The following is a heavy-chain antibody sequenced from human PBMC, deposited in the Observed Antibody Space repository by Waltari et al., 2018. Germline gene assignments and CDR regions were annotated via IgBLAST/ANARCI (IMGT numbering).Heavy chain of an antibody. D-gene: IGHD5-12*01. CDR3: ATYIGASIGTAAFDV. CDR1: GGSITSNRHY. J-gene: IGHJ3*01. Sequence: QLQLQESGPGLGKPSETLSLTCIVSGGSITSNRHYWAWIRQPPGQGLEWIGTMSYNGATYSSPSLKSRVTLSRGTAKNRLSLKLGSVTAADTAVYYCATYIGASIGTAAFDVWGQGTMVTVSS. V-gene: IGHV4-39*02. CDR2: MSYNGAT.